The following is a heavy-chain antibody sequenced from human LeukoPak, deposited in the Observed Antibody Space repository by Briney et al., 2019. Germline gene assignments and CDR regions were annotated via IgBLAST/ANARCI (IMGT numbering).Heavy chain of an antibody. CDR1: GFTVSSNY. V-gene: IGHV3-53*01. J-gene: IGHJ6*02. CDR3: ARVPYYYGMDV. Sequence: TGGSLRLSCAASGFTVSSNYMSWVRQAPGKGLEWVSVIYSGGSTYYADSVKGRFTISRDNSKNTPYLQMNSLRAEDTAVYYCARVPYYYGMDVWGQGTTVTVSS. CDR2: IYSGGST.